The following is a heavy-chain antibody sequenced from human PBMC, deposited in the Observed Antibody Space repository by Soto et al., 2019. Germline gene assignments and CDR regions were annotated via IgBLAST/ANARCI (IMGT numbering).Heavy chain of an antibody. CDR1: GGSISSGNYY. D-gene: IGHD2-15*01. CDR3: ATMGTPATGLYFFDY. V-gene: IGHV4-30-4*01. Sequence: QVQLQESGPGLVKPSQTLSLTCTVSGGSISSGNYYWSWIRQPPGKGLEWIGFISYSGSTYYSTSLKSRVTISVDTLNSQYSLNLSFVTAADTSVYYCATMGTPATGLYFFDYWGQGSLVTVSS. CDR2: ISYSGST. J-gene: IGHJ4*02.